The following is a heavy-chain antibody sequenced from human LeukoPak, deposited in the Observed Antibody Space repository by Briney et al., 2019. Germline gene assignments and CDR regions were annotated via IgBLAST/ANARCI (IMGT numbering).Heavy chain of an antibody. CDR1: GGSISSHY. V-gene: IGHV4-59*11. CDR2: IYYSGST. D-gene: IGHD3-10*01. Sequence: PSETLSLTCTVSGGSISSHYWSWIRQPPGKGLEWIGYIYYSGSTNYNPSLKSRVTISVDTSKNQFSLKLSSVTAADTAVYYCARLSGGLQSSVSAPNWFDPWGQGTLVTVSS. CDR3: ARLSGGLQSSVSAPNWFDP. J-gene: IGHJ5*02.